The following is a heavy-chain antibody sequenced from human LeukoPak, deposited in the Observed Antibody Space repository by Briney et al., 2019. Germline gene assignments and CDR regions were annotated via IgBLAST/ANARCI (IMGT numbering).Heavy chain of an antibody. CDR3: TRENRPFCPFAF. Sequence: SETLSLTCGVSGGSIDITNYWSWVRQPPGKGLEWIGEISHDGTTNYRPSLRSRFAMSFDSANNQFSLSLTSVTAADSAVYYCTRENRPFCPFAFWGQGVLVTVSS. V-gene: IGHV4-4*02. J-gene: IGHJ4*02. CDR1: GGSIDITNY. D-gene: IGHD2/OR15-2a*01. CDR2: ISHDGTT.